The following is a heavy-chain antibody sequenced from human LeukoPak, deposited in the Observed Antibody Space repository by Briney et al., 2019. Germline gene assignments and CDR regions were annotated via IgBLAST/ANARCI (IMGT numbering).Heavy chain of an antibody. J-gene: IGHJ4*02. CDR1: GYTFTSYA. CDR2: INAGYGNT. D-gene: IGHD5-18*01. V-gene: IGHV1-3*01. Sequence: ASVKVSCKASGYTFTSYAMHWVRQAPGQRLEWMGWINAGYGNTKYSQKFQGRVTITRDTSASTAYMELSSLRSEDTAVYYCTLRGYSYGHSGDYWGQGTLVTVSS. CDR3: TLRGYSYGHSGDY.